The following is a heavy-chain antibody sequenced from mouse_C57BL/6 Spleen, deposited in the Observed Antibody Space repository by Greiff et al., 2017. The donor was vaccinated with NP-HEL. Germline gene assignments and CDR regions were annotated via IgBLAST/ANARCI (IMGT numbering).Heavy chain of an antibody. CDR2: IYPGDGDT. Sequence: VQLQQSGAELVKPGASVKISCKASGYAFSSYWMNWVKQRPGKGLEWIGQIYPGDGDTNYNGKFKGKATLTADKSSSTAYMQLSSLTSEDSAVYFCAERAPVTGYFDVWGTGTTVTVSS. CDR3: AERAPVTGYFDV. J-gene: IGHJ1*03. D-gene: IGHD2-13*01. V-gene: IGHV1-80*01. CDR1: GYAFSSYW.